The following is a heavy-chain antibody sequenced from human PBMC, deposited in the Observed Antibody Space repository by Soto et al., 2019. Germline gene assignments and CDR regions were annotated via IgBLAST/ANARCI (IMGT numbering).Heavy chain of an antibody. CDR1: GFTFSSYA. Sequence: AGGSLRLSCAASGFTFSSYAMSWVRQAPGKGLEWVSAISGSGGSTYYADSVKGRFTISRDNSKNTLYLQMNSLRAEDTAVYYCAKAYYYDSSGYYGMDVWGQGTTVTVSS. V-gene: IGHV3-23*01. J-gene: IGHJ6*02. D-gene: IGHD3-22*01. CDR3: AKAYYYDSSGYYGMDV. CDR2: ISGSGGST.